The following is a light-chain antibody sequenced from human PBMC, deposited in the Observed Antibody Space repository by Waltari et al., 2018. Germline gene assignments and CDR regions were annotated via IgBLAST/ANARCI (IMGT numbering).Light chain of an antibody. CDR3: SSQSSNNVVL. Sequence: QSALTQPASVSGSPGQSVTILCTGPSNAVGGYHSVSWYQEHPGQAPRVIIYDVSDRPSGVSDRFSGSKSGNTASLTISGLQAEDEADYYCSSQSSNNVVLFGGGTKLTVL. CDR2: DVS. J-gene: IGLJ2*01. CDR1: SNAVGGYHS. V-gene: IGLV2-14*01.